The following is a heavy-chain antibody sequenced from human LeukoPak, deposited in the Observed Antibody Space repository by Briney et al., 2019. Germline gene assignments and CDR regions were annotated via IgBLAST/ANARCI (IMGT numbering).Heavy chain of an antibody. D-gene: IGHD4-17*01. V-gene: IGHV3-23*01. J-gene: IGHJ4*02. CDR1: GFTFSSYA. CDR2: ISGSGGST. CDR3: ARDRNLFDYGDYVVGY. Sequence: GGSLRLSCAASGFTFSSYAMNWVRQAPGKGLEWVSTISGSGGSTYYADSVKGRFTISRDNSKNTLYLQMNSLRAEDTAVYYCARDRNLFDYGDYVVGYWGQGTLVTVSS.